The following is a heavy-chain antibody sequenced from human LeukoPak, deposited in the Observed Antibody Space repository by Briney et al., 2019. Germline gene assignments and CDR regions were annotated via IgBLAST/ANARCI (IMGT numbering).Heavy chain of an antibody. CDR3: ARDIVVVVAATGYYYYYGMDV. Sequence: ASVKVSCKASGYTFTSYGISWVRQAPGQGLEWMGWISAYNGNTNYAQKLQGRVTMTTDTSTSTAYMELSSLRSEDTAVYYCARDIVVVVAATGYYYYYGMDVWGQGTTVTVSS. CDR2: ISAYNGNT. V-gene: IGHV1-18*01. CDR1: GYTFTSYG. J-gene: IGHJ6*02. D-gene: IGHD2-15*01.